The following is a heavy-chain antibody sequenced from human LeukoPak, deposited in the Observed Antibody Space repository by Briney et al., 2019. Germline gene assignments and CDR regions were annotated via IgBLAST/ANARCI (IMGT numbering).Heavy chain of an antibody. J-gene: IGHJ4*02. CDR1: GFTFSSYA. Sequence: AGRSLRLSCAASGFTFSSYAVHWVRQAPGKGLEWVAVISYDGSNKYYADSVKGRFTISRDNSKNTLYLQMNSLRAEDTAVYYCARDRKQWLVDAREVGFDYWGQGTLVTVSS. CDR2: ISYDGSNK. D-gene: IGHD6-19*01. V-gene: IGHV3-30-3*01. CDR3: ARDRKQWLVDAREVGFDY.